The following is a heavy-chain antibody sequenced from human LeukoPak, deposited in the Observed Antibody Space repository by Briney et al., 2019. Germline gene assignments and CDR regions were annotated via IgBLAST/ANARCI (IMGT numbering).Heavy chain of an antibody. CDR3: ATHYSSSWYLLGY. CDR2: MNPNSGNT. V-gene: IGHV1-8*01. J-gene: IGHJ4*02. CDR1: GYTFTSYD. Sequence: GASVKVSCKASGYTFTSYDINWVRQATGQGLEWMGWMNPNSGNTGYAQKFQGRVTMTEDTSTDTAYMELSSLRSEDTAVYYCATHYSSSWYLLGYWGQGTLVTVSS. D-gene: IGHD6-13*01.